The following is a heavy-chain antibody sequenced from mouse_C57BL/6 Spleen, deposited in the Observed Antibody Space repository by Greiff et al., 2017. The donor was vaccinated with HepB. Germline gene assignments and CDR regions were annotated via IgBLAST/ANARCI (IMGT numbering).Heavy chain of an antibody. CDR1: GYSITSGYD. CDR2: ISYSGST. D-gene: IGHD1-1*01. V-gene: IGHV3-1*01. Sequence: EVKLMESGPGMVKPSQSLSLTCTVTGYSITSGYDWHWIRHFPGNELEWMGYISYSGSTNYNPSLKSRISITHDTSKNHFFLKLNSVTTEDTATYYCARARDTTAMDYWGQGTSVTVSS. J-gene: IGHJ4*01. CDR3: ARARDTTAMDY.